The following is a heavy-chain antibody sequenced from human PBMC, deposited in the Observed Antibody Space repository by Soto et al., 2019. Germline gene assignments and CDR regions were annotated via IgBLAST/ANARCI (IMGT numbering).Heavy chain of an antibody. CDR2: IYWNDDK. CDR1: GFSFSTSGVG. V-gene: IGHV2-5*01. CDR3: AQTYCSGGTCFSRYFEY. J-gene: IGHJ4*02. D-gene: IGHD2-15*01. Sequence: QVTLKESGPTLVKPTQTLTLTCTFSGFSFSTSGVGVGWIRQPPGKALEWLALIYWNDDKRYSPSLKSRLTITKDTSKNQVVLKMTNMEPVDTATYYCAQTYCSGGTCFSRYFEYWGQGTLVTVSS.